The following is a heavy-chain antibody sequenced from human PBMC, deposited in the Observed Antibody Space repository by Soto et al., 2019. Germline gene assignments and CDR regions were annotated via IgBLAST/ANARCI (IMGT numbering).Heavy chain of an antibody. Sequence: EVHLLESGGGLVQPGGSLRLSCAASGFTFSSYAMSWVRQAPGKGLDWVSGISGSGRATYYADSVKGRFTISRDNSKSTLYLQMNNLRAEDTAVYYCVFSRRGEVTAGVDHWGQGTLVTVSS. CDR2: ISGSGRAT. CDR1: GFTFSSYA. CDR3: VFSRRGEVTAGVDH. V-gene: IGHV3-23*01. J-gene: IGHJ4*02. D-gene: IGHD2-21*02.